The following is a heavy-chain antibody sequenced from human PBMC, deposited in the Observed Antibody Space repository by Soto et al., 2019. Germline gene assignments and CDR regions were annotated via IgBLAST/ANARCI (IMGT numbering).Heavy chain of an antibody. CDR1: GFTFSSYG. CDR2: IWYDGSNK. J-gene: IGHJ4*02. CDR3: ARDQVGIPAATFGY. D-gene: IGHD2-2*01. V-gene: IGHV3-33*01. Sequence: GGSLRLSCAASGFTFSSYGMHWVRQAPGKGLEWVAVIWYDGSNKYYADSVKGRFTISRDNSKNTLYLQMNSLRAEETAVYYCARDQVGIPAATFGYWGQGTLVTVSS.